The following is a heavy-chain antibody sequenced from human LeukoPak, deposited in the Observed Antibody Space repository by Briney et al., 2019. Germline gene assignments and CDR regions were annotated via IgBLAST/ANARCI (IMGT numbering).Heavy chain of an antibody. Sequence: SVKVSCKASGGTFSSYAISWVRQAPGQGREWMGGIIPIFGTANYAQKFQGRVTITADKSTSTAYMELSSLRSEDTAVYYCARDKALKGVAARYAFDIWGQGTMVTVSS. CDR1: GGTFSSYA. CDR3: ARDKALKGVAARYAFDI. V-gene: IGHV1-69*06. D-gene: IGHD2-15*01. J-gene: IGHJ3*02. CDR2: IIPIFGTA.